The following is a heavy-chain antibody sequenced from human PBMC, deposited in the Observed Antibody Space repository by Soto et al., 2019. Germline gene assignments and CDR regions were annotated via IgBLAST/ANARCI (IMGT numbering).Heavy chain of an antibody. J-gene: IGHJ6*02. CDR1: GFDASVNY. Sequence: EVQLVESGGTLVQPGGSLRLSCAASGFDASVNYMTWVRHAPGKGLVWVSAINSGGSTFYADAVKGSFTISRDNSKNTLYLQMNSLSVEHTSMYYCVRENYYYGMDVWVHATAVTVSS. CDR2: INSGGST. V-gene: IGHV3-66*01. CDR3: VRENYYYGMDV.